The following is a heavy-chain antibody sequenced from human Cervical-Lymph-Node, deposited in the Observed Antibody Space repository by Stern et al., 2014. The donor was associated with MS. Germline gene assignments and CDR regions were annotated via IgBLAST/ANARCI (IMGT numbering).Heavy chain of an antibody. CDR1: GDTFSSLD. V-gene: IGHV1-69*01. D-gene: IGHD6-13*01. Sequence: QVQLMQSGAEVKKPGSSVKVSCKASGDTFSSLDIGWVRQAPGQGPEWLGGTTPLFGTANYAQNFQGRVTFSADDSTSTPYMELSSLRSEDTAVYYCARHQAGIAADWGQGTLVTVSS. CDR3: ARHQAGIAAD. CDR2: TTPLFGTA. J-gene: IGHJ4*02.